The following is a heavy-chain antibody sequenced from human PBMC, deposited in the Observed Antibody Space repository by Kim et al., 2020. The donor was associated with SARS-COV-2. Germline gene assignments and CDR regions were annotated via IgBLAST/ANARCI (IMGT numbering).Heavy chain of an antibody. CDR2: MNGDASTK. V-gene: IGHV3-74*01. D-gene: IGHD1-1*01. Sequence: GGSLRLSCAGSGFTFRSYWINWVRQAPGKGLVWVSRMNGDASTKNYADSVKGRFTMSRDNAENTVYLQMDSLRGDDTAVYYCARGVFWNGWAVWGQGTTVSVS. J-gene: IGHJ6*02. CDR3: ARGVFWNGWAV. CDR1: GFTFRSYW.